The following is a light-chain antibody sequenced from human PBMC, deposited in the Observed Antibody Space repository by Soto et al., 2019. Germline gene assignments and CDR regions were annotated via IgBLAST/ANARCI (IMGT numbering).Light chain of an antibody. CDR3: SSYAGTNNLGV. CDR2: EVN. CDR1: SSDIGGYNF. V-gene: IGLV2-8*01. J-gene: IGLJ3*02. Sequence: QSALTQPPSASGSPGQSVTISCTGTSSDIGGYNFVSWYQQYPGKAPKLIIYEVNKRPSGVPDRFSGSKSGNTASLTVSGLQADDEGDYYCSSYAGTNNLGVFGGGTKLTVL.